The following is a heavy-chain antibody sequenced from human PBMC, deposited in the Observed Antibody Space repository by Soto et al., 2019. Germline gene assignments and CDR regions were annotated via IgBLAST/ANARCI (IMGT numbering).Heavy chain of an antibody. J-gene: IGHJ4*02. CDR3: AREHYHDSIIDY. Sequence: SETLSLTCTVSGGSVSSGSYYWSWIRQPPGKGLEWIGYIYYSGSTNYNPSLKSRVTISVDTSKNQFSLKLSSVTAADTAVYYWAREHYHDSIIDYWGQGTLVTVSS. V-gene: IGHV4-61*01. CDR1: GGSVSSGSYY. D-gene: IGHD3-22*01. CDR2: IYYSGST.